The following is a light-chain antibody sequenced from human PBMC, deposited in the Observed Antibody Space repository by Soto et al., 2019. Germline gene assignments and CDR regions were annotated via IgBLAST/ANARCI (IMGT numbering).Light chain of an antibody. CDR2: DVT. Sequence: QSALTQPRSVSGSPGQSVSISCTGTSSDVGAYDYVSWYQQHPDKSPKTLIYDVTKRPSGVPDRFSGSKSGNTASLIIAGREAEAEADYYCCSYAGGSVVFGGGTKLTAL. CDR3: CSYAGGSVV. J-gene: IGLJ2*01. V-gene: IGLV2-11*01. CDR1: SSDVGAYDY.